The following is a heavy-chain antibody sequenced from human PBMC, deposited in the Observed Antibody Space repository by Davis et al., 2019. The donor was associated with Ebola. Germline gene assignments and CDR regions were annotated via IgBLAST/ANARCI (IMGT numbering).Heavy chain of an antibody. V-gene: IGHV1-2*02. CDR3: AIVGFGSGNYHIDY. CDR1: GYTFNTYY. Sequence: ASVKVSCKASGYTFNTYYINWVRQAPGQGLEWMAWISPNSGGTNFAQKFQGRVTVTRDTSIGTAYMEVNRLTSDDTAVYYCAIVGFGSGNYHIDYWGQGTLVTVSS. J-gene: IGHJ4*02. CDR2: ISPNSGGT. D-gene: IGHD3-16*02.